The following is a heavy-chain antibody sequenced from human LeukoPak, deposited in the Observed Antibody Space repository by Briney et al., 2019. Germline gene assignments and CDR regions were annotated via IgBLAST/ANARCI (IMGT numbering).Heavy chain of an antibody. V-gene: IGHV3-30*18. CDR2: ISYDGSNK. D-gene: IGHD2-2*01. CDR3: AKNYPDFSSTSCYAGPVDYYYYYGMDV. CDR1: GFTFSSYG. J-gene: IGHJ6*02. Sequence: GGSLRLSCAASGFTFSSYGMHWVRQAPGKGLEWVAVISYDGSNKYYADSVKGRFTISRDNSKNTLYLQMNSLRAEDTAVYYCAKNYPDFSSTSCYAGPVDYYYYYGMDVWGQGTTVTVSS.